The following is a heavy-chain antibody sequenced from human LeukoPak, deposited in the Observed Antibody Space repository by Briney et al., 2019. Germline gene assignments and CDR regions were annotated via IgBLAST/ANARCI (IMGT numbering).Heavy chain of an antibody. CDR3: ARGLNDSWTGENY. CDR2: INHSGST. V-gene: IGHV4-34*01. Sequence: PSETLSVTCAVYDGSFSGYYWSWIRQPPGKGLEWIGEINHSGSTNYTPSLKSRVTISLDTSKSQFSLKVRYVTAADTAVYYCARGLNDSWTGENYWGQGTLVTVSS. CDR1: DGSFSGYY. D-gene: IGHD3-3*01. J-gene: IGHJ4*02.